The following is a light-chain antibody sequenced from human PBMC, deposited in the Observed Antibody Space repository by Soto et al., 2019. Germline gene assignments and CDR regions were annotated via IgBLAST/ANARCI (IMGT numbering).Light chain of an antibody. V-gene: IGLV2-14*01. CDR1: SSDVGVYDY. J-gene: IGLJ1*01. Sequence: QSALTQPASVSGSPGQSITISCTGTSSDVGVYDYVSWYQHHPGKAPKLTIYEVSNRPSGVSNRFSGSKSGNTASLTISGRQAEDEAEYYCSSYTSSSTDVFGTGTKLTVL. CDR3: SSYTSSSTDV. CDR2: EVS.